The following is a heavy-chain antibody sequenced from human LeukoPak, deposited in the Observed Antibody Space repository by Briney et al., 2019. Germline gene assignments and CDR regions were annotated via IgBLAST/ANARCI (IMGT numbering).Heavy chain of an antibody. CDR2: IIPIFGTA. V-gene: IGHV1-69*05. D-gene: IGHD3-10*01. J-gene: IGHJ4*02. CDR3: ARGATYGPTFDY. Sequence: SVKVSCKASGGTFSSYAISWVRQAPGQGLEWMGGIIPIFGTANYAQKLQGRVTMTTDTSTSTAYMELRSLRSDDTAVYYCARGATYGPTFDYWGQGTLVTVSS. CDR1: GGTFSSYA.